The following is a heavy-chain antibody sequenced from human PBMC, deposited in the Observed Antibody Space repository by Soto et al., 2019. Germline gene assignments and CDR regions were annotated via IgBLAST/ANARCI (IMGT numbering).Heavy chain of an antibody. J-gene: IGHJ5*02. CDR1: GGSISRRSYS. CDR2: LYYSGNT. D-gene: IGHD2-15*01. Sequence: PSETLSLTCTVSGGSISRRSYSWAWIRQPPGKGLEWIGTLYYSGNTYYNPSLKSRVTISVDTSKNQFSLKLSSVTAADTAVYYCATRQGGSYNWFDPWGQVXLVTVCS. CDR3: ATRQGGSYNWFDP. V-gene: IGHV4-39*01.